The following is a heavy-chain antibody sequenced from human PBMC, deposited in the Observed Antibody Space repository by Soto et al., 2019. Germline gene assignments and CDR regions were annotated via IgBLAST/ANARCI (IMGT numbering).Heavy chain of an antibody. D-gene: IGHD7-27*01. CDR1: GFTFTNHN. Sequence: EVQLVESGGGLVKPGGSLRLSCAASGFTFTNHNMNWVRQAPGKGLEWVSSISSSSSFRNYADSVKGRFSISSDNDKNLVYLQMDSLRAEDAAVYYCARDPKTSDGQHWAFNYFDTGGQGTLVTVSS. V-gene: IGHV3-21*02. J-gene: IGHJ5*02. CDR3: ARDPKTSDGQHWAFNYFDT. CDR2: ISSSSSFR.